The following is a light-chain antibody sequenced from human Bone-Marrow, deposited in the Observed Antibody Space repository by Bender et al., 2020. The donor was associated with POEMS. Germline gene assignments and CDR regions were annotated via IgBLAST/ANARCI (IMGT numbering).Light chain of an antibody. J-gene: IGLJ3*02. CDR2: TNN. CDR1: GSNIGGYP. V-gene: IGLV1-44*01. CDR3: EAWDGSLNGWV. Sequence: QSVLPQPPSVSGTPGQRFTISCSGSGSNIGGYPVNWYQQLPGTAPRLLIYTNNERPSGVPDRFSGSKSGTSASLAITGLQSDDEAIYICEAWDGSLNGWVFGGGTKLTVL.